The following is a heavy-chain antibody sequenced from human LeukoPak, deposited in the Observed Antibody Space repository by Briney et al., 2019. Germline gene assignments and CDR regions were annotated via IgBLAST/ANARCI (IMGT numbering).Heavy chain of an antibody. CDR3: ARGIYDSAGYSFDY. V-gene: IGHV4-59*12. CDR2: IYYSGST. D-gene: IGHD3-10*01. J-gene: IGHJ4*02. CDR1: GGSISSYY. Sequence: SETLSLTCTVSGGSISSYYWSWIRQPPGKGLEWIGYIYYSGSTNYNPSLKSRVTISVDMSKNQFSLKLSSVTAADTAVYYCARGIYDSAGYSFDYWGQGTLVTVSS.